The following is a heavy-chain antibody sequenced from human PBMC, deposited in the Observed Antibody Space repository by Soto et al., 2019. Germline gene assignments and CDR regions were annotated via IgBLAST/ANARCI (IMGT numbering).Heavy chain of an antibody. CDR1: GFTFSDYE. J-gene: IGHJ4*02. Sequence: GGSLRLSCAASGFTFSDYEMSWVRQAPGKGLEWVSYISNTGFTIYYADSVRGRFAIFRDNAKNSLYLQMNSLGAGDTAVYYCARAHGDFDYWGQGTLVTVSS. CDR3: ARAHGDFDY. V-gene: IGHV3-48*03. CDR2: ISNTGFTI. D-gene: IGHD4-17*01.